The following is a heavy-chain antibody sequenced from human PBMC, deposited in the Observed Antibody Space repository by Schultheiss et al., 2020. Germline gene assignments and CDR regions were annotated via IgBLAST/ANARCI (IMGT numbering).Heavy chain of an antibody. CDR3: ARGVAVAGTGNRFDY. CDR2: MNPNSGGI. Sequence: ASVKVSCKASGYSFTGYYMDWVRQAPGQGLEWMGWMNPNSGGIKYAQKFQGRVTMTRDTSINTAYMELSRLRSDDTAVYYCARGVAVAGTGNRFDYWGRGTLV. V-gene: IGHV1-2*02. D-gene: IGHD6-19*01. J-gene: IGHJ4*02. CDR1: GYSFTGYY.